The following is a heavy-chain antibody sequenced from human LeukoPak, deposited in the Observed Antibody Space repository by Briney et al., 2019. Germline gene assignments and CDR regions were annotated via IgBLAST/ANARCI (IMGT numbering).Heavy chain of an antibody. CDR3: ARDTGNVVVIDVPHDAFDI. D-gene: IGHD2-21*01. CDR2: ISCYNGET. Sequence: ASVKVSCKASGYIFRSYGLSWVRQAPGQGLEWLGWISCYNGETRYEQKLQGRVTMTTDTSTSTAYMELRSLRSDDTAVYYCARDTGNVVVIDVPHDAFDIWGQGTMVTVSS. J-gene: IGHJ3*02. V-gene: IGHV1-18*01. CDR1: GYIFRSYG.